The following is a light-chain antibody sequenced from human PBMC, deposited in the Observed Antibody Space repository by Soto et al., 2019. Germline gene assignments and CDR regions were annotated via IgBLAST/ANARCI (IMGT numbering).Light chain of an antibody. CDR1: SSDVGNYNS. V-gene: IGLV2-14*01. Sequence: QSALTQPASVSGCPGQSITISCTGTSSDVGNYNSVSWFQQHPGKAPKLMISDVSNRPSGVSNRFSGSKSGNTASLTISGLQAEDEADYYCSSYTISTTVVFGGRTKLTVL. CDR2: DVS. CDR3: SSYTISTTVV. J-gene: IGLJ2*01.